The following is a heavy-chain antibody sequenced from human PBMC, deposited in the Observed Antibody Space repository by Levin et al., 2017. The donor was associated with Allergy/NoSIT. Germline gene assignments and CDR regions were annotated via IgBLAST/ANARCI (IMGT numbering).Heavy chain of an antibody. CDR1: GGSISSYY. Sequence: SETLSLTCTVSGGSISSYYWSWIRQPPGKGLEWIGYIYYSGSTNYNPSLKSRVTISVDTSKNQFSLKLSSVTAADTAVYYCARTYGSGSLSYFDYWGQGTLVTVSS. CDR2: IYYSGST. D-gene: IGHD3-10*01. V-gene: IGHV4-59*08. J-gene: IGHJ4*02. CDR3: ARTYGSGSLSYFDY.